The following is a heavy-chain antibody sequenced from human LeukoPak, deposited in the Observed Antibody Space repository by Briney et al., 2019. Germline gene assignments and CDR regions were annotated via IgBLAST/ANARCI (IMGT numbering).Heavy chain of an antibody. D-gene: IGHD1-26*01. J-gene: IGHJ3*02. CDR1: GFTSSSYW. V-gene: IGHV3-74*01. CDR3: ATPDRGAFDI. Sequence: GGSLRLSCAASGFTSSSYWMHWVRQAPGKGLVWVSRINSDGSSTSYADSVKGRLTISRDNAKNTLYLQMNSLRAEDTAVYYCATPDRGAFDIWGQGTMVTVSS. CDR2: INSDGSST.